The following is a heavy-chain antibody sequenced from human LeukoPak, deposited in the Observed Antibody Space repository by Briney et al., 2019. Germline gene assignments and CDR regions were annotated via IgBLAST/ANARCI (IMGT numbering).Heavy chain of an antibody. CDR1: GYTFTSYG. V-gene: IGHV1-18*01. CDR3: ARVGVRYCSSTSCYREGSRDAFDI. D-gene: IGHD2-2*02. Sequence: ASVKVSCKASGYTFTSYGISWVRQAPGQGLEWMGWISAYNGNTNYAQKLLGRVTMTTDTSTSTAYMELRSLRSDDTAVYYCARVGVRYCSSTSCYREGSRDAFDIWGQGTMVTVSS. CDR2: ISAYNGNT. J-gene: IGHJ3*02.